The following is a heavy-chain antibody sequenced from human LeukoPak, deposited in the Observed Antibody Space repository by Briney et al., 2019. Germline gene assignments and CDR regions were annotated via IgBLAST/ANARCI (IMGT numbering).Heavy chain of an antibody. J-gene: IGHJ1*01. CDR1: GGSISSSSYY. D-gene: IGHD1-26*01. Sequence: KSSETLSLTCTVSGGSISSSSYYWGWIRQPPGNGLEWIGSIYYSGSTYYNPSLKCRVTISVDTSKNQFSLKLSSVTAADTAVYYCARNAIGSYLHWGQGTLVTVSS. CDR3: ARNAIGSYLH. CDR2: IYYSGST. V-gene: IGHV4-39*07.